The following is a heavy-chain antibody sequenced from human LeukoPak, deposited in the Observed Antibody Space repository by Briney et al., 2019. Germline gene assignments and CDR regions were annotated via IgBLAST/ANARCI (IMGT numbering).Heavy chain of an antibody. CDR3: ARDEAGSGYIDY. D-gene: IGHD3-22*01. Sequence: SETLSLTCTVSGGSISSYYWSWIRQPPGKGLEWIGRIYISGTTNYNSSLKSRITMSLDTSKNQLSLKLSSVTAADTAVYYCARDEAGSGYIDYWGQGTLDTVSS. V-gene: IGHV4-4*07. CDR1: GGSISSYY. J-gene: IGHJ4*01. CDR2: IYISGTT.